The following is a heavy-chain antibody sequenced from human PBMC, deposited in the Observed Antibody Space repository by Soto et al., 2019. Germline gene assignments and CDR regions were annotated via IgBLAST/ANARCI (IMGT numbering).Heavy chain of an antibody. D-gene: IGHD3-10*01. Sequence: PGGSLRLSCAASGFTFRNFAMTWVRQAPGKGLEWVSGISGSGRMTYYAHSVKGHFTISRDNSKNTLYLQMNSLRAEDTAVYYCARAFAQYYYGSGSPGSDYWGQGTLVTVSS. CDR3: ARAFAQYYYGSGSPGSDY. CDR1: GFTFRNFA. CDR2: ISGSGRMT. J-gene: IGHJ4*02. V-gene: IGHV3-23*01.